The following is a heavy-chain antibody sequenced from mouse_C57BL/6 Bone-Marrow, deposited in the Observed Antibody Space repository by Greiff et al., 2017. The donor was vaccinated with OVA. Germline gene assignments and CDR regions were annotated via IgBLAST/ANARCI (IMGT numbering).Heavy chain of an antibody. J-gene: IGHJ3*01. CDR1: GYTFTSYW. D-gene: IGHD2-4*01. CDR3: ATRLRRRDWFAY. Sequence: VQLQQPGAELVKPGASVKLSCKASGYTFTSYWMHWVKQRPGRGLEWIGRIDPNSGGPKYTEKFKSKATLTVDKPSSTAYMQLSSLTSEDSAVYYGATRLRRRDWFAYWGQGTLVTVSA. V-gene: IGHV1-72*01. CDR2: IDPNSGGP.